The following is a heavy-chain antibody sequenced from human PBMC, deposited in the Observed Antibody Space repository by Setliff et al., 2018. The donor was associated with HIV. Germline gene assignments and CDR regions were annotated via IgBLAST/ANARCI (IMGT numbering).Heavy chain of an antibody. Sequence: PGGSLRLSCAASGSTFSSYSMNWVRQAPGKWLEWVSSISSSSSYIFYADSVKGRFTISRDNAKNSLYLQMNSLRAEDTAVYYCARDPYYYDSSGYGPRAFDIWGQGTMVTVSS. D-gene: IGHD3-22*01. V-gene: IGHV3-21*01. J-gene: IGHJ3*02. CDR1: GSTFSSYS. CDR3: ARDPYYYDSSGYGPRAFDI. CDR2: ISSSSSYI.